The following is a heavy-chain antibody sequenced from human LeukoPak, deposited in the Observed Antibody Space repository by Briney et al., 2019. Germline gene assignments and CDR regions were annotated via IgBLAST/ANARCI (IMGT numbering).Heavy chain of an antibody. D-gene: IGHD6-13*01. CDR3: ARGYSSSWFYFDY. CDR1: GGSISTYY. V-gene: IGHV4-59*01. J-gene: IGHJ4*02. Sequence: SETLSLTCTVSGGSISTYYWSWIRQPPGKGLEWIGYIYYIGSTNYNPSLKSRVTISVDTSKSQFSLKLSSVTAADTAVYYCARGYSSSWFYFDYWGQGTLVTVSS. CDR2: IYYIGST.